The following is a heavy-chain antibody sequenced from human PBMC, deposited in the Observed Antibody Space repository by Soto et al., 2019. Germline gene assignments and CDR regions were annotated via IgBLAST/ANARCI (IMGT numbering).Heavy chain of an antibody. V-gene: IGHV1-18*04. CDR2: ISAYNGNT. Sequence: SVKVSCKASGYTFTSYGISWVRQAPGQGLEWMGWISAYNGNTNYAQKLQGRVTMTTDTSTSTAYMELRSLRSDDTAVYYCARAAGSYGSRSYYNLMDYWGQGTLVTV. J-gene: IGHJ4*02. CDR1: GYTFTSYG. D-gene: IGHD3-10*01. CDR3: ARAAGSYGSRSYYNLMDY.